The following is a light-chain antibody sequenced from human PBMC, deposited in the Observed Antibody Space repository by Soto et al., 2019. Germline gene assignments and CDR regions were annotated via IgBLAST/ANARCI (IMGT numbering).Light chain of an antibody. CDR3: RAWDDTLNGWV. J-gene: IGLJ3*02. CDR2: SNN. V-gene: IGLV1-44*01. CDR1: TSKIGSNT. Sequence: QSVLTQPPSASGTPGQTVTISCSGGTSKIGSNTINWYQRLPGMAPKLLIYSNNQRPSGVPDRFSGSKSGTSASLAISRLQSEDEADFYCRAWDDTLNGWVFGGGTKVTVL.